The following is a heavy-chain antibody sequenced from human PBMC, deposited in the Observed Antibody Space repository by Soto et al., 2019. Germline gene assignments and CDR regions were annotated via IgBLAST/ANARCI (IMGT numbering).Heavy chain of an antibody. CDR3: AKDLKVSGSHYGTLNYYYSMDV. Sequence: QVQLVESGGGVVQPGGTLRLSCAASGFTFSSYGMQWVRQAPGKGLEWVAVIAYDGSLKYYVDSVKGRFTISRDNSKNTLYLQINSLRAEDTAVYYCAKDLKVSGSHYGTLNYYYSMDVWGQGTTVSVSS. CDR1: GFTFSSYG. CDR2: IAYDGSLK. D-gene: IGHD3-10*01. V-gene: IGHV3-30*18. J-gene: IGHJ6*02.